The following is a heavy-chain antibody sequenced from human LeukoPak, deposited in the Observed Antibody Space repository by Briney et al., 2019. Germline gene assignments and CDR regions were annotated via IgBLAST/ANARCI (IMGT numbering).Heavy chain of an antibody. Sequence: PSQTLSLTCTVSGDSISSGSYYWSWIRQPAGKGLEGIGRIYINGGTNYNPSLKSRFTISVDPSRNQFSLKLSSVTAADTAVYYCARDGNDYGDYWGQGTLATVSS. J-gene: IGHJ4*02. D-gene: IGHD1-1*01. CDR2: IYINGGT. CDR3: ARDGNDYGDY. CDR1: GDSISSGSYY. V-gene: IGHV4-61*02.